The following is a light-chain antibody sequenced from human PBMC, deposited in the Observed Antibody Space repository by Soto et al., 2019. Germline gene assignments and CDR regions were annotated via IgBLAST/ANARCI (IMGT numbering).Light chain of an antibody. CDR2: GAS. Sequence: EIVMTQTPATLSVSQGERATLSCRASQSIDDQLAWYQQKPGQAPRLLISGASTRATGVPGRFSGRGSGTEFTLTISSLQSEDFAVYYCQHYYDWVKSFGQGTKLEIK. J-gene: IGKJ2*01. V-gene: IGKV3-15*01. CDR3: QHYYDWVKS. CDR1: QSIDDQ.